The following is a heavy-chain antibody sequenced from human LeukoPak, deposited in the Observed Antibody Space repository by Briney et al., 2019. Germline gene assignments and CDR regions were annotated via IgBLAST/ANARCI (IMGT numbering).Heavy chain of an antibody. D-gene: IGHD6-19*01. CDR3: ARSASVGSSLDY. Sequence: GESLKISCKGSGYSFTSYWISWVRQMPGKGLEWMGRIDPSDSYTNYSPSFQGHVTISADKSISTAYLQWSSLKDSDTAMYYCARSASVGSSLDYWGQGTLVTVSS. V-gene: IGHV5-10-1*01. CDR1: GYSFTSYW. CDR2: IDPSDSYT. J-gene: IGHJ4*02.